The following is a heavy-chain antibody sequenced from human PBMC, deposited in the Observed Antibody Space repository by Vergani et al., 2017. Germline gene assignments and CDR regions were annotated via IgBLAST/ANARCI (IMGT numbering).Heavy chain of an antibody. CDR1: GFSFSGYW. D-gene: IGHD2-15*01. J-gene: IGHJ5*01. CDR3: VRARCSGPCFMANWFDS. Sequence: EVQLVESGGGLIHPGGSLRLSCEGSGFSFSGYWMHWVRQSPEKGLVWVSRIKSDGSITNYADSVKGRFTISRDNAKNTVYLEMNSLRGDDTAIYYCVRARCSGPCFMANWFDSWGQGTLVTVSS. CDR2: IKSDGSIT. V-gene: IGHV3-74*01.